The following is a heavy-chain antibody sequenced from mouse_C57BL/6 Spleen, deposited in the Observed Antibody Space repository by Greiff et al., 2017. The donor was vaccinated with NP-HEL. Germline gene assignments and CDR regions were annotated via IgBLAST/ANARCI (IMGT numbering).Heavy chain of an antibody. Sequence: QVQLKQSGAELAKPGASVKLSCKASGYTFTSYWMHWVKQRPGQGLEWIGYINPSSGYTNYNQKFKDKATLTADKSSSTAYMQLSSLTYEDSAVYYCTRSPTTAFDYWGQGTTLTVSS. CDR1: GYTFTSYW. CDR3: TRSPTTAFDY. J-gene: IGHJ2*01. V-gene: IGHV1-7*01. D-gene: IGHD1-2*01. CDR2: INPSSGYT.